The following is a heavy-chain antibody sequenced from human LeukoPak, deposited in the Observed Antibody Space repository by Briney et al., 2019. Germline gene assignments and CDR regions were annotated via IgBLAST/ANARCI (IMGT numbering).Heavy chain of an antibody. CDR3: ARGLTMVRGVIWFDP. V-gene: IGHV4-4*07. CDR2: IDTSGNT. J-gene: IGHJ5*02. Sequence: SETLSLTCTVSGGSISSYYWSWIRQPAGKGLEWIGRIDTSGNTNYKPSLKSRVTMSVDTSKNQFSLKLNSVTAADTAVYYCARGLTMVRGVIWFDPWGQGTLVTVSS. CDR1: GGSISSYY. D-gene: IGHD3-10*01.